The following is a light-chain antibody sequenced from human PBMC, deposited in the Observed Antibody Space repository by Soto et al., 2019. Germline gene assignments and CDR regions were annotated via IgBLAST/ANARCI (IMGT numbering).Light chain of an antibody. Sequence: EIVLTQSPGTLSLTPGESATLSCKASQSVSSTYFAWYQQRPGQSPRLLIYATSSRATGIPDRFSGSRSGTDFTLTISRLEPEDFAVYYCGQYASSPWTFGQGTKVEIK. V-gene: IGKV3-20*01. J-gene: IGKJ1*01. CDR2: ATS. CDR1: QSVSSTY. CDR3: GQYASSPWT.